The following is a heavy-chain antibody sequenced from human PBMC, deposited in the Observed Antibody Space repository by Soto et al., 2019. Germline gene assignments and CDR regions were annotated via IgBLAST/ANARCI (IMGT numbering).Heavy chain of an antibody. V-gene: IGHV1-69*01. D-gene: IGHD1-26*01. J-gene: IGHJ3*02. Sequence: QVQLVQSGAEVKKPGSSVKVSCKASGGTFSSYAISWVGQAAGQGPEWMGGIIPIFGTANYTQKFQGRVTITADESTSTAYMELSSLRSEDTAVYYCVRSTVGAVYDAFDIWGQGTMVTVSS. CDR3: VRSTVGAVYDAFDI. CDR2: IIPIFGTA. CDR1: GGTFSSYA.